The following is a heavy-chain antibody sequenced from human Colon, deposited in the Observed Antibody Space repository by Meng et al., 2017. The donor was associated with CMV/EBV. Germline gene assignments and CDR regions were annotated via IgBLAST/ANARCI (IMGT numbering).Heavy chain of an antibody. D-gene: IGHD6-13*01. J-gene: IGHJ6*02. CDR2: MYYTGST. CDR3: ARERTGSSTWTDYHYYAMDV. Sequence: SETLSLTCTVSGGSISSYYWSWIRQSPEKGLEWLGHMYYTGSTNYNPALKSRVTISVDTSKNQFSLRLRSVTAADTAVYYCARERTGSSTWTDYHYYAMDVWGQGTTVTVSS. CDR1: GGSISSYY. V-gene: IGHV4-59*01.